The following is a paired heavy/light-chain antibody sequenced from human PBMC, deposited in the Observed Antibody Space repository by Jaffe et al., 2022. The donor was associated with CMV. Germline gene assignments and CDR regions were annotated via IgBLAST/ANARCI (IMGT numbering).Light chain of an antibody. CDR3: QQYGSSRRT. Sequence: EIVLTQSPGTLSLSPGERATLSCRASQSVSSSYLAWYQQKPGQAPRLLIYGASSRATGIPDRFSGSGSGTDFTLTISRLEPEDFAVYYCQQYGSSRRTFGQGTKVEIK. CDR1: QSVSSSY. CDR2: GAS. V-gene: IGKV3-20*01. J-gene: IGKJ1*01.
Heavy chain of an antibody. V-gene: IGHV4-34*01. Sequence: QVQLQQWGAGLLKPSETLSLTCAVYGGSFSGYYWSWIRQPPGKGLEWIGEINHSGSTNYNPSLKSRVTISVDTSKNQFSLKLSSVTAADTAVYYCARIARESNVDIVATIHYYYYGMDVWGQGTTVTVSS. CDR1: GGSFSGYY. J-gene: IGHJ6*02. CDR3: ARIARESNVDIVATIHYYYYGMDV. D-gene: IGHD5-12*01. CDR2: INHSGST.